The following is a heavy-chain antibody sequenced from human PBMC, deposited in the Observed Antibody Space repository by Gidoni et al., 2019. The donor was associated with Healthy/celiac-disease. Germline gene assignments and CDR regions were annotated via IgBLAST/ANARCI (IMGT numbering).Heavy chain of an antibody. D-gene: IGHD6-19*01. V-gene: IGHV3-66*02. Sequence: EVQLVESGGGWARPGGSWRLSWAASGFTVSSNDMSWVRQAPGKGLEWVSVIDSGGSTYYADSVKGRFTISRDNSKNTLYLQMNSLRAEDTAVYYCAREESSGWYAYWGQGTLVTVSS. J-gene: IGHJ4*02. CDR3: AREESSGWYAY. CDR2: IDSGGST. CDR1: GFTVSSND.